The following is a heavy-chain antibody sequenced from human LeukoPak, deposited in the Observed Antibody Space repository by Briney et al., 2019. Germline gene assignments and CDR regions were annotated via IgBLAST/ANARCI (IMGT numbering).Heavy chain of an antibody. CDR1: GYNFANDW. V-gene: IGHV5-51*01. Sequence: GESLKISCKGSGYNFANDWIGWVRQMPGKGLEWMGIIYPDDSDTIYSPSFQGQVIISADKSISTAYLQWSSLKASDSAIYYCARQESEITTPANRYFDRWGQGTLVAVSS. D-gene: IGHD2-15*01. J-gene: IGHJ4*02. CDR2: IYPDDSDT. CDR3: ARQESEITTPANRYFDR.